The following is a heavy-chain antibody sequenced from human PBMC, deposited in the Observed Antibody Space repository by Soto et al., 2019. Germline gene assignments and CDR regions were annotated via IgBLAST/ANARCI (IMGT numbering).Heavy chain of an antibody. CDR2: ISGSGGST. CDR1: GFTFSSYA. Sequence: GGSLRLSCAASGFTFSSYAMSWVRQAPGKGLEWVSAISGSGGSTYYADSVKGRFTISRDNSKNTLYLQMNSLRAEDTAVYYFARPLGYCSGGSCHHPMDVWGQGTTVTVSS. D-gene: IGHD2-15*01. V-gene: IGHV3-23*01. CDR3: ARPLGYCSGGSCHHPMDV. J-gene: IGHJ6*02.